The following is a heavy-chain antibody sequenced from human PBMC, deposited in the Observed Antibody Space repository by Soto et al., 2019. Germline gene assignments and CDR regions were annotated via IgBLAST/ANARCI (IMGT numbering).Heavy chain of an antibody. CDR3: ARRVMAPHPPDY. Sequence: SETLSLTCTVSGGSISSSSYYWGWIRQPPGKGLEWIGSIYYSGSTYYNPSLKSRVTISVDTSKNQFSLKLSSVTAADTAVYYCARRVMAPHPPDYWGQGTLVTVSS. V-gene: IGHV4-39*01. J-gene: IGHJ4*02. CDR2: IYYSGST. D-gene: IGHD2-8*01. CDR1: GGSISSSSYY.